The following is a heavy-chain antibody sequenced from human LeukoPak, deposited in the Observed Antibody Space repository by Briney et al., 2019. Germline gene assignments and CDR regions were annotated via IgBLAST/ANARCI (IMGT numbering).Heavy chain of an antibody. CDR3: ARMVVAATEPYYYYYGMDV. CDR1: GCTFTSYA. J-gene: IGHJ6*04. V-gene: IGHV1-3*01. CDR2: INAGNGNT. Sequence: ASVKVSCKASGCTFTSYAMHWVRQAPGQRLEWMGWINAGNGNTKYSQKFQGRVTITRDTSASTAYMELSSLRSEDTAVYYCARMVVAATEPYYYYYGMDVWGKGTTVTVSS. D-gene: IGHD2-15*01.